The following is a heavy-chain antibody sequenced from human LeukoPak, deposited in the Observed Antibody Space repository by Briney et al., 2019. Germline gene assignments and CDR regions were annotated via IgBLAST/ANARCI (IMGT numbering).Heavy chain of an antibody. CDR3: AKDSTTSGSYYGMDV. CDR2: ISGSGGST. V-gene: IGHV3-23*01. Sequence: GGSLRLSCAASGFAFNNYVMTWVRQAPGKGLEWVSSISGSGGSTYYTDSVKGRFTISRDNSKNTLYLQMNSLRAEDTAVYYCAKDSTTSGSYYGMDVWGQGTTVTVSS. J-gene: IGHJ6*02. CDR1: GFAFNNYV. D-gene: IGHD3-3*01.